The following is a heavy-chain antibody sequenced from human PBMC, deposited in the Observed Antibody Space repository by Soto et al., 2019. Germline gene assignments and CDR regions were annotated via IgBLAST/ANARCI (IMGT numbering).Heavy chain of an antibody. CDR2: ISAYNGNT. CDR3: AREVWFGESPPANWFDP. D-gene: IGHD3-10*01. V-gene: IGHV1-18*01. Sequence: QVQLVQSGAEVKKPGASVKVSCKASGYTFTSYGISWVRQAPGQGLEWMGWISAYNGNTNYAQKLQGRVTMTTDTSTRTAYMELRSLRSDDTAVYYCAREVWFGESPPANWFDPWGQGTLVTVSS. J-gene: IGHJ5*02. CDR1: GYTFTSYG.